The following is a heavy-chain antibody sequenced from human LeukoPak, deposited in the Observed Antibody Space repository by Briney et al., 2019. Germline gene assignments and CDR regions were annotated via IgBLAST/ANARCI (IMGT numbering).Heavy chain of an antibody. D-gene: IGHD5-18*01. CDR3: ARVFRGYSYGPFDY. J-gene: IGHJ4*02. CDR1: GGSMSTYY. V-gene: IGHV4-59*01. CDR2: IYSSGST. Sequence: TSETLSLTCSISGGSMSTYYWSWIRRPPGKGLEWIGYIYSSGSTNYNPSLKSRVTISVDTSKNQFSLRLSSVTAADTAVYYCARVFRGYSYGPFDYWGQGTLVTVSS.